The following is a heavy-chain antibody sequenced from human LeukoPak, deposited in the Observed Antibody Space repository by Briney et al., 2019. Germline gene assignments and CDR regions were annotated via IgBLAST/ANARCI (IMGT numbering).Heavy chain of an antibody. V-gene: IGHV3-48*04. J-gene: IGHJ6*03. Sequence: GGSLRLSCAASGFTFSSYSMNWVRQAPGKGLEWVSYISSSGITIFYADSVKGRFTISRDNAKNSLYLQMNSLRSEDTALYYCARDQYGSGDGYYMDLWGKGTTVTISS. CDR1: GFTFSSYS. CDR3: ARDQYGSGDGYYMDL. CDR2: ISSSGITI. D-gene: IGHD3-10*01.